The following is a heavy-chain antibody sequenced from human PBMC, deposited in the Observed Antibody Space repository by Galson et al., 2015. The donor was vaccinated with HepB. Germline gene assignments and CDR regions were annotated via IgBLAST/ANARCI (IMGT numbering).Heavy chain of an antibody. V-gene: IGHV3-74*01. J-gene: IGHJ4*02. CDR1: GFTFSDYW. Sequence: SLRLSCAASGFTFSDYWMHWVRQAPGKGLLWVSYISADGTRTKYADSVKGRFTISRDNAKNTVYLQMNSLRAEDTAVYYCAREFAFGCGSYSHWGQGSLVTVSS. D-gene: IGHD6-19*01. CDR2: ISADGTRT. CDR3: AREFAFGCGSYSH.